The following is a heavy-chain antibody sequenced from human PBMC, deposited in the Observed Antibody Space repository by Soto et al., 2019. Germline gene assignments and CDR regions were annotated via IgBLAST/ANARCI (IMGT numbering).Heavy chain of an antibody. J-gene: IGHJ6*03. CDR1: GFTFSSYA. V-gene: IGHV3-23*04. D-gene: IGHD4-4*01. Sequence: EVQLVESGGDLVQPGESLRLSCAASGFTFSSYAMSWVRQAPGKGLEWVSAISYSGASTYYSDSVKGRFTISRDNSKNLLYLQVNRLGADDTGVHYCAIYSNSGFNYYFMDVLGQGTPVTVSS. CDR3: AIYSNSGFNYYFMDV. CDR2: ISYSGAST.